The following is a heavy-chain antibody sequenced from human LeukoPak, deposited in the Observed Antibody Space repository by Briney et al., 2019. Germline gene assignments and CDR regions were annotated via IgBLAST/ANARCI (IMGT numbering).Heavy chain of an antibody. V-gene: IGHV3-23*01. J-gene: IGHJ6*02. Sequence: GGSLRLSCAASGFTFSSYAMSWVRQAPGKGLEWVLAISGSGGSTYYADSVKGRFTISRDNSKNTLYLQMNSLRAEDTAVYYCARYCTSTSCYAFLGEGFYYGMDVWGQGTTVTVSS. CDR2: ISGSGGST. CDR3: ARYCTSTSCYAFLGEGFYYGMDV. D-gene: IGHD2-2*01. CDR1: GFTFSSYA.